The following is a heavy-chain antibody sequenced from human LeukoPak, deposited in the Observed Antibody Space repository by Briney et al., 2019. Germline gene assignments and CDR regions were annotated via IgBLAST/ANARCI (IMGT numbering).Heavy chain of an antibody. Sequence: SETLSLTCTVSGGSISSYYWSWIRQPPGKGLEWIGYIYYSGSTNYNPSLKSRVTISVDTSKNQFSLKLSSVTAADTAVYYCARHIVVVVAATINGHCFDYWGQGTLVTVSS. J-gene: IGHJ4*02. V-gene: IGHV4-59*08. CDR3: ARHIVVVVAATINGHCFDY. D-gene: IGHD2-15*01. CDR1: GGSISSYY. CDR2: IYYSGST.